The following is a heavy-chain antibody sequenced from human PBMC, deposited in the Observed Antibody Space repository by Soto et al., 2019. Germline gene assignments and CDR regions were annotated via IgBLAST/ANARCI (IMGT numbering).Heavy chain of an antibody. Sequence: QVQLVQSGGEVKQPGASVKVSCKTSGYTFSNYGISWVRQAHGQGLEWVGWISGYNGNTKHAQNVQGRVTLTTDTSTSTAYMELRSLTSDDTAVSYCARDRDTSGWYRSNYWGQGTLVSVSS. CDR2: ISGYNGNT. V-gene: IGHV1-18*01. CDR1: GYTFSNYG. CDR3: ARDRDTSGWYRSNY. J-gene: IGHJ4*02. D-gene: IGHD6-19*01.